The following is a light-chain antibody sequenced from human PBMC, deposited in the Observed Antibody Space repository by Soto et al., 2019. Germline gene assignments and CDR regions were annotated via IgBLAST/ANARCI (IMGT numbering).Light chain of an antibody. V-gene: IGKV3-11*01. CDR3: HQRFSWPLP. J-gene: IGKJ4*01. CDR2: DAS. CDR1: QSVSNY. Sequence: EIVLTQSPGTLSLSPGERATLSCRASQSVSNYLAWYQQKPGQTPRLLIYDASKRATGTPARFTGSGSGTDFTLTISSLEPEDFAVYYCHQRFSWPLPFGGGTKVDI.